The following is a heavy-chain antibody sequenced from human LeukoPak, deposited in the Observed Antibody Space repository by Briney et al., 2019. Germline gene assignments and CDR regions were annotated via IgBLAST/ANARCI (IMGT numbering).Heavy chain of an antibody. Sequence: PGGSLRLSCAASGFTFSSYEMNWVRQAPGKGLEWISYISSSGSTVYYADSVKGRFTISRDNAKNSLYLQMNSLRAEDTAVYYCARGVYYDSSGGGIWGQGTLVTVSS. CDR3: ARGVYYDSSGGGI. CDR1: GFTFSSYE. J-gene: IGHJ3*02. CDR2: ISSSGSTV. V-gene: IGHV3-48*03. D-gene: IGHD3-22*01.